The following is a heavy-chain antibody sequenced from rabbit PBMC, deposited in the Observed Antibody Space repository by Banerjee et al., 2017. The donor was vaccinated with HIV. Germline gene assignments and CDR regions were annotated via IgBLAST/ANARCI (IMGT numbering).Heavy chain of an antibody. J-gene: IGHJ4*01. D-gene: IGHD8-1*01. V-gene: IGHV1S40*01. CDR3: ARVLPGTSPYSGAFAL. CDR1: GFSFSSGYD. Sequence: QSLEESGGDLVKPGASLTLTCTASGFSFSSGYDMCWVRQAPGKGLEWIACIYTGDGNTYYASWVNGRFTISKTSSTVDLKMTSLTAADTATYFCARVLPGTSPYSGAFALWGPGTLVTVS. CDR2: IYTGDGNT.